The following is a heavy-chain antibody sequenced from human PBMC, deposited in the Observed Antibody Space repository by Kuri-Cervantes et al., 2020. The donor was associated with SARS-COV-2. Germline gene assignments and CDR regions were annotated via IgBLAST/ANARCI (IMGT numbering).Heavy chain of an antibody. CDR1: GFTFSSYW. CDR3: ARAEWGLIDY. CDR2: IKQDGSEK. Sequence: GESLKISCAASGFTFSSYWMSWVRQAPGKGLEWVANIKQDGSEKYYVDSVKGRFTISRDNAKNSLYLQMNSLRAEDTAVYYCARAEWGLIDYWGQGTLVTVLL. V-gene: IGHV3-7*01. J-gene: IGHJ4*02. D-gene: IGHD1-26*01.